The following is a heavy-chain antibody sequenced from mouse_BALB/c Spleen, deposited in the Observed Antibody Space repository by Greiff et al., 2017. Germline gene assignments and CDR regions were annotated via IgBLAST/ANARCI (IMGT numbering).Heavy chain of an antibody. V-gene: IGHV1-15*01. Sequence: QVQLMESGAELVRPGASVTLSCKASGYTFTDYEMHWVKQTPVHGLEWIGAIDPYNGGTSYNQKFKGKATLTVDKSSSTAFMHLNSLTSEDSAVYYCARGGKYGYDGAGYAMDYWGQGTSVTVSS. CDR1: GYTFTDYE. CDR2: IDPYNGGT. CDR3: ARGGKYGYDGAGYAMDY. J-gene: IGHJ4*01. D-gene: IGHD2-14*01.